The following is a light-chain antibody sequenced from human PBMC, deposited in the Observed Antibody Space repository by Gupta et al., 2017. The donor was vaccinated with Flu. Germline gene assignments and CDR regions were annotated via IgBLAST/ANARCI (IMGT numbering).Light chain of an antibody. Sequence: SPGQTASITCSGDRLGEHFTSWYQQRPGQSPALVIYQDIRRPSGIPARFSGSNSGNTATLTISGTQAMDEADYYCQAWDSTTVLFGGGTKLTVL. CDR3: QAWDSTTVL. J-gene: IGLJ2*01. CDR1: RLGEHF. V-gene: IGLV3-1*01. CDR2: QDI.